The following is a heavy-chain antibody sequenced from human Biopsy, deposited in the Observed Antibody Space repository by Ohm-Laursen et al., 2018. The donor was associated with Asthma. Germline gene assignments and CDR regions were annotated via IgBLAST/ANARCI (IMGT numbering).Heavy chain of an antibody. D-gene: IGHD3-10*01. CDR1: GYTFNSAG. CDR3: ARAVDYSHYYGIDV. V-gene: IGHV1-18*01. Sequence: ATVKISCKTSGYTFNSAGITWVRQAPGQGLEWMGWISVYNGNTKVAQKFQDRVTMITDTSTSTAYMELRSLRSDDTAVYFCARAVDYSHYYGIDVWGQGTTVTVS. J-gene: IGHJ6*02. CDR2: ISVYNGNT.